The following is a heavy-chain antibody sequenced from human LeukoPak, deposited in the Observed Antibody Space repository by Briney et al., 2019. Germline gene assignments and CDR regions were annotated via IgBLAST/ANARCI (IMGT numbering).Heavy chain of an antibody. CDR3: ARDLRGEYCSSTSGDWCAFDI. CDR1: GGIFSSYA. D-gene: IGHD2-2*01. CDR2: IIPIFGIA. J-gene: IGHJ3*02. Sequence: GASVKVSCKASGGIFSSYAISWVRQAPGQGLEWMGGIIPIFGIANYAQKFQGRVTITTDESTSTAYMELSSLRSEDTAVYYCARDLRGEYCSSTSGDWCAFDIWGQGTMVTVSS. V-gene: IGHV1-69*05.